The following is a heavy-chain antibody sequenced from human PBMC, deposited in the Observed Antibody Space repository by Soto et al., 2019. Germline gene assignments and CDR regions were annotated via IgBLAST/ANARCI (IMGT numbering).Heavy chain of an antibody. J-gene: IGHJ3*02. CDR3: ARDFGIIVGATQGAFDI. D-gene: IGHD1-26*01. CDR2: ISYDGSNK. Sequence: VQLVESGGGVVQPGRSLRLSCAASGFTFSSYAMHWVRQAPGKGLEWVAVISYDGSNKYYADSVKGRFTISRDNSKNTLYLQMNSLRAEDTAVYYCARDFGIIVGATQGAFDIWGQGTMVTVSS. CDR1: GFTFSSYA. V-gene: IGHV3-30-3*01.